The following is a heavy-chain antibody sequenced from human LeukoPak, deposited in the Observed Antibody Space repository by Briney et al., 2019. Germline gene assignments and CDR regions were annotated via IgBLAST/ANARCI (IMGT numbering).Heavy chain of an antibody. V-gene: IGHV1-46*01. CDR2: INPSGGST. Sequence: ASVKVSCKASGYTFTSYYMRWVRQAPGQGLEWMGIINPSGGSTSYAQKFQGRVTMTRDMSTSTVYMELSSLRSEDTAVYYCARDLMTTVTTGDYYYYYMDVWGKGTTVTVSS. CDR1: GYTFTSYY. D-gene: IGHD4-11*01. CDR3: ARDLMTTVTTGDYYYYYMDV. J-gene: IGHJ6*03.